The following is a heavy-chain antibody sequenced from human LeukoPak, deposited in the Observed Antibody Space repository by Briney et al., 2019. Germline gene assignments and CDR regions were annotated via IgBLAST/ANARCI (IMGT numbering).Heavy chain of an antibody. J-gene: IGHJ6*03. CDR3: ARTTLATGTQLPYYYYYYYMDV. CDR2: IIPIFGTA. CDR1: GGTFSSYA. V-gene: IGHV1-69*05. D-gene: IGHD1-1*01. Sequence: ASVKVSCKASGGTFSSYAISWVRQAPGQGLEWMGGIIPIFGTANYAQKFQGRVTITTDESTSTVYMELSSLRSEDTAVYYCARTTLATGTQLPYYYYYYYMDVWGKGTTVTVSS.